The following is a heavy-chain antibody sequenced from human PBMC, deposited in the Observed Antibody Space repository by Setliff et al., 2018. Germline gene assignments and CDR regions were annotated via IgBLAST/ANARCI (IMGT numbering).Heavy chain of an antibody. J-gene: IGHJ4*02. V-gene: IGHV3-30*03. CDR3: ARDTDKDFDF. Sequence: PGGSLRLSCAASGFTLRNSGMHWVRQAPGRGLEWVTFISYDGFKIYYAESVKGRFTISRDISTNLVYLQMSSLEVEDTAVYYCARDTDKDFDFWGQGTLVTVS. CDR2: ISYDGFKI. CDR1: GFTLRNSG.